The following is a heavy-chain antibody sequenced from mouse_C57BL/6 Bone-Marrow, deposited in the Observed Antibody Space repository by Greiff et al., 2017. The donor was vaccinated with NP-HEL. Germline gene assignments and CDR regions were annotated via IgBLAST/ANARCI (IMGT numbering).Heavy chain of an antibody. Sequence: QVQLQQSGAELVRRGGAGQVSWRGACWTFTSYGISWVKQRTGQGLEWIAAIYTRLGNTYYNDQFKGTATLTADKSSSTAYMELRSLTSEDSAVYFCARGGYRYFDVWGTGTTVTVSS. CDR1: CWTFTSYG. CDR3: ARGGYRYFDV. J-gene: IGHJ1*03. CDR2: IYTRLGNT. V-gene: IGHV1-81*01.